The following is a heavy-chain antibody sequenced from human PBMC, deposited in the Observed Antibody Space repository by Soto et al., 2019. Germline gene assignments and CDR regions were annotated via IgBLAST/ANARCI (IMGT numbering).Heavy chain of an antibody. V-gene: IGHV4-31*03. D-gene: IGHD2-15*01. CDR3: ARWVVTVNWFDP. CDR1: GGSISSGGYY. CDR2: IYYSGSA. Sequence: QVQLQESGPALVKPSQTLSLTCTVSGGSISSGGYYWSWIRQHPGKGLECIGYIYYSGSAYYNPSLKSRVSISVDTSTNQFSLKLSSVTAADTAVYFCARWVVTVNWFDPWGQGTLVTVSS. J-gene: IGHJ5*02.